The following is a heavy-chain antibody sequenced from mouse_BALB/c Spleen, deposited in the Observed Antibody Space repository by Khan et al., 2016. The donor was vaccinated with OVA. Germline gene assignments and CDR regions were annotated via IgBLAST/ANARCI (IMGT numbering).Heavy chain of an antibody. CDR3: ARKDYYDYDPFPY. CDR1: GYSIASEFA. J-gene: IGHJ3*01. Sequence: EVQLQESGPGLVKPSQSLSLTCTVTGYSIASEFAWNWIRQFPGNKLEWMGYISYSGNTRYNPSLKSLISITRATSRNQFFLQLNSVTTEDTATYYCARKDYYDYDPFPYWGQGTLVTVSA. V-gene: IGHV3-2*02. CDR2: ISYSGNT. D-gene: IGHD2-4*01.